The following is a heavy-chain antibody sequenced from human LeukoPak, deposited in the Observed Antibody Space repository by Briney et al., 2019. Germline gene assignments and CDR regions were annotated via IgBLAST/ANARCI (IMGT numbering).Heavy chain of an antibody. D-gene: IGHD3-22*01. CDR1: GFTFSSYA. CDR2: ISYDGSNK. J-gene: IGHJ4*02. V-gene: IGHV3-30*01. Sequence: GGSLRLSCAASGFTFSSYAMHWVRQAPGKGLEWVADISYDGSNKYYADSVKCRFTISRNNSKNTLYLQMNSLRAEDTAVYYCARDSSGYSPPLYYFDYWGQGTLVTVSS. CDR3: ARDSSGYSPPLYYFDY.